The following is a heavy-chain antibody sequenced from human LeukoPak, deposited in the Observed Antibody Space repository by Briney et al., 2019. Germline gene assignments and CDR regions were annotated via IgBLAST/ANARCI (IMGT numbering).Heavy chain of an antibody. J-gene: IGHJ4*02. D-gene: IGHD3-22*01. Sequence: SETLSLTCAVYGGSFSGYYWSWIRQPPGKGLEWIGEINHSGSTNYNPSLKSRVTISVDTSKNQFSLKLSSVTAADTAVYYCARVYDSSGYFDYWGQGTLVTVSS. CDR1: GGSFSGYY. V-gene: IGHV4-34*01. CDR2: INHSGST. CDR3: ARVYDSSGYFDY.